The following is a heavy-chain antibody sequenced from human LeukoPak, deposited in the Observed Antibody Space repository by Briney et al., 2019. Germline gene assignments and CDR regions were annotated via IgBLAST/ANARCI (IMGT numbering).Heavy chain of an antibody. CDR3: GRFTRSGDSVY. V-gene: IGHV3-7*04. CDR1: GFTFSSYG. Sequence: PGGSLRLSCVASGFTFSSYGMHWVRQAPGKGLEWVANIKQDGSEKQYVHSVKGRFAISRDNAENSLYLQMNSLKAEDTAVYYCGRFTRSGDSVYWGQGTLVTVSS. D-gene: IGHD7-27*01. J-gene: IGHJ4*02. CDR2: IKQDGSEK.